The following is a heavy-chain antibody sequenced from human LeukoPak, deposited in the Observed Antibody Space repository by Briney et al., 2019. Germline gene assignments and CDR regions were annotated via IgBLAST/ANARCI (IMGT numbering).Heavy chain of an antibody. V-gene: IGHV4-30-4*01. D-gene: IGHD1-26*01. J-gene: IGHJ4*02. CDR2: IFHTGTT. CDR3: ARDDSLGGTYY. CDR1: GASTGSSDHY. Sequence: PSETLSLTCTVSGASTGSSDHYWSWVRQTPGKGLEWLGFIFHTGTTYYNPSLQSRLRISIDTSKNQFSLGLTSATAADTAIYYCARDDSLGGTYYWGPGTPVTVSS.